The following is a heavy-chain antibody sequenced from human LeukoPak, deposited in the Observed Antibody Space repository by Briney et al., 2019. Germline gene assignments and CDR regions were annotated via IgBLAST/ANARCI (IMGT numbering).Heavy chain of an antibody. CDR3: ARYGRGSSGEFNY. D-gene: IGHD3-22*01. CDR1: GYTFTGYY. Sequence: GASVKVSCKASGYTFTGYYMHWVRQAPGQGLEWMGWINPNSGGTNYAQKFQGRVTMTRDTSISTAYMELSRLRSDDTAVYYYARYGRGSSGEFNYWGQGTLVTVSS. V-gene: IGHV1-2*02. CDR2: INPNSGGT. J-gene: IGHJ4*02.